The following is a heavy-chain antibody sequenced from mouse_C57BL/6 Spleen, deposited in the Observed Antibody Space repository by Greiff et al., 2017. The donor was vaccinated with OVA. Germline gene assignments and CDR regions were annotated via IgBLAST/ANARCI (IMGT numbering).Heavy chain of an antibody. CDR1: GYTFTDSE. V-gene: IGHV1-15*01. Sequence: QVQLKESGAELVRPGASVTLSCKASGYTFTDSEMHWVKQTPVHGLEWIGAIDPETGGTAYNQKFKGKAILTADKSSSPAYIELRSLTSEDSAVYYGTHITTVVEGDYWGQGTTLTVSS. CDR2: IDPETGGT. D-gene: IGHD1-1*01. J-gene: IGHJ2*01. CDR3: THITTVVEGDY.